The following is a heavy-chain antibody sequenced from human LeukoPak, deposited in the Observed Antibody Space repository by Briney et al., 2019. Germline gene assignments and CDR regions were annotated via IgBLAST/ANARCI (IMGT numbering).Heavy chain of an antibody. CDR1: GGSISSGGYS. CDR2: IYHSGST. J-gene: IGHJ4*02. D-gene: IGHD3-22*01. CDR3: ARGPITYYYDSSGYPDYFDY. V-gene: IGHV4-30-2*01. Sequence: TSETLSLTCAVSGGSISSGGYSWSWIRQPPGKGLEWVGYIYHSGSTYYNPSLKSRVTISVDRSKNQFSLKLSSVTAADTAVYYCARGPITYYYDSSGYPDYFDYWGQGTLVTVSS.